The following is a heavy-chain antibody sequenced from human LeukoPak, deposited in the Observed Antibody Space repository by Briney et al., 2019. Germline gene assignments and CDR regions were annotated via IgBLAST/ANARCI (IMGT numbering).Heavy chain of an antibody. CDR2: IYPGDSDT. CDR3: ARHSRVYIDY. CDR1: GYSFTSYC. V-gene: IGHV5-51*01. J-gene: IGHJ4*02. D-gene: IGHD6-6*01. Sequence: GESLKISCKGSGYSFTSYCIGWVRQMPGKNLEWMGIIYPGDSDTRYSPSFQGQVTISADKSISTAYLQRSSLKASDTAMYYCARHSRVYIDYWGQGTLVTVSS.